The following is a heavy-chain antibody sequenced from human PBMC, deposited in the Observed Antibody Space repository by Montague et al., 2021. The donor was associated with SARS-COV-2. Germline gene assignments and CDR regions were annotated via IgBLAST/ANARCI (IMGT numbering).Heavy chain of an antibody. CDR3: ARDRDWDDWCGMDV. CDR1: GFIFGSYE. D-gene: IGHD2-21*01. Sequence: SLRLSCAASGFIFGSYEMTWVRQAPGKGLEWISYISSSGGGSTKHYTDSVKGRFTISRDNAKNSLYLQMNSLRVEDTAIYYCARDRDWDDWCGMDVWGQGTTVTVSS. V-gene: IGHV3-48*03. CDR2: ISSSGGGSTK. J-gene: IGHJ6*02.